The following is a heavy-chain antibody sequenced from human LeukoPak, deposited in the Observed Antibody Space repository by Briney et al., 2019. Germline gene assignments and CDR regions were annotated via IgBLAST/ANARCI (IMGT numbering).Heavy chain of an antibody. V-gene: IGHV3-30*18. CDR3: AKDFRFGETTFDY. D-gene: IGHD3-10*01. J-gene: IGHJ4*02. Sequence: GGSLRLFCGASGFTFSSYGTHWVRQAPAKGLEWVAVISNDGSNKYYADSVKGRFTISRDNSKNTLYLQMNSLRAEDTAVYYCAKDFRFGETTFDYWGQGTLVTVSS. CDR1: GFTFSSYG. CDR2: ISNDGSNK.